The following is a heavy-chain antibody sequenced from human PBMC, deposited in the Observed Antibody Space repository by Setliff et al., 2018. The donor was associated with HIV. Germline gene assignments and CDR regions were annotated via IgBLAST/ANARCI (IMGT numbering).Heavy chain of an antibody. V-gene: IGHV4-39*01. CDR3: ARSKTFYDFWGGYYTHGAFKI. D-gene: IGHD3-3*01. CDR1: SGSITSRTYY. CDR2: IFYSGIT. Sequence: SETLSLTCTVSSGSITSRTYYWGWIRQPPGKGLEWIGSIFYSGITYYNPSLKSRVSISVATSKNQFSLNLTSVTAAATAVYYCARSKTFYDFWGGYYTHGAFKIWGLGTMVTVSS. J-gene: IGHJ3*02.